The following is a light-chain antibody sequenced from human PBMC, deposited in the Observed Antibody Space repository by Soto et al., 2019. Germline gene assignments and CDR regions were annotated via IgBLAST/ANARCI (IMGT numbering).Light chain of an antibody. J-gene: IGLJ2*01. CDR2: RNN. CDR1: TSNIEKYY. CDR3: AAWDDSLSVV. Sequence: QSALTQPPSASGTPGQRVTISCSGSTSNIEKYYVYWYQQLPGTAPKLLIYRNNERPSGVPDRFSGSKSGTSASLAISGLRSGDEADYFCAAWDDSLSVVFGGGTKLTVL. V-gene: IGLV1-47*01.